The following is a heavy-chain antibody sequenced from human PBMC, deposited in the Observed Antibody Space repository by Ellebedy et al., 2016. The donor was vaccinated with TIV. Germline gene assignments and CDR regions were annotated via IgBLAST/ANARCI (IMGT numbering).Heavy chain of an antibody. CDR2: ISYDGSNK. V-gene: IGHV3-30*03. CDR1: GFTFSSYG. J-gene: IGHJ3*02. D-gene: IGHD3-16*01. Sequence: GGSLRLXCAASGFTFSSYGMHWVRQAPGKGLEWVAVISYDGSNKYYADSVKGRFTISRDNSKNTLYLQMNSLRAEDTAVYYCTTDHMITFGGAQDDAFDIWGQGTMVTVSS. CDR3: TTDHMITFGGAQDDAFDI.